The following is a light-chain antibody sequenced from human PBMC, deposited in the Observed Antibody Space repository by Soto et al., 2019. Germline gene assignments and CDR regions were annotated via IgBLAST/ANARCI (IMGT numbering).Light chain of an antibody. CDR2: DAS. CDR1: QTISNW. V-gene: IGKV1-12*01. Sequence: IPMAQSPCPLSASVRDSVTVTCRASQTISNWLAWYQQKPGKAPKLLIYDASTLESGVPSRFSGSGSGTDFTLTISSLQPEDFATYYCQQANSFPWTFGQGAKVDIK. J-gene: IGKJ1*01. CDR3: QQANSFPWT.